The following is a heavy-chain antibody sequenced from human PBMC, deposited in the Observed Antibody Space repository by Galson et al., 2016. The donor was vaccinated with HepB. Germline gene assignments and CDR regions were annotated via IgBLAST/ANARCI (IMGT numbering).Heavy chain of an antibody. CDR3: ARNLDNMRLVVITTFTFDF. J-gene: IGHJ4*02. D-gene: IGHD3-22*01. CDR2: IPYDGGYQ. CDR1: GFTFSSYG. Sequence: SLRLSCAASGFTFSSYGTHWLRQAPGKGLEWVANIPYDGGYQYYADSVKGRFTISRDNSKNMVYLQMNSLRAEDSAVYYCARNLDNMRLVVITTFTFDFWGQGTLVTVSS. V-gene: IGHV3-30*19.